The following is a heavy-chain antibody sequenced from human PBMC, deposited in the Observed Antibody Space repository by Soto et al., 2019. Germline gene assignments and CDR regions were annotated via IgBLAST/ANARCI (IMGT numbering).Heavy chain of an antibody. CDR3: VTSGIAAVGESLDP. CDR2: IYSGGST. V-gene: IGHV3-66*01. D-gene: IGHD6-13*01. Sequence: EVQLVESGGGLVQPGGSLRLSCAASGFTVSSNYMSWVRQAPGKGLEWVSVIYSGGSTYYADSVKGRFTISRDNSTNTLYLQMNSLRAEDTGVHYCVTSGIAAVGESLDPWGQGTLVTVSS. J-gene: IGHJ5*02. CDR1: GFTVSSNY.